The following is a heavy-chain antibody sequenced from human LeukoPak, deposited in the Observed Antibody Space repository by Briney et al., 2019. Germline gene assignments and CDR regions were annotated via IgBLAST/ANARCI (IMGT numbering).Heavy chain of an antibody. J-gene: IGHJ4*02. V-gene: IGHV3-23*01. CDR1: GFTFSSYG. CDR2: ISGSGGST. Sequence: GALRLSCAASGFTFSSYGMSWVRQAPGKGLEWVSAISGSGGSTYYADSVKGRFTISRDNSKNTLYLQMNSLRAEDTAVYYCARRAGAYSHPYDYWGQGTLVTVSS. D-gene: IGHD4/OR15-4a*01. CDR3: ARRAGAYSHPYDY.